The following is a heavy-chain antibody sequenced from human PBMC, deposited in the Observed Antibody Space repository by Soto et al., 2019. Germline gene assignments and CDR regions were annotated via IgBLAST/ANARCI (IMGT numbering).Heavy chain of an antibody. J-gene: IGHJ5*02. Sequence: PSETLSLTCTVSGGSISSSSYYWGWIRQPPGKGLEWIGSIYYSGSTYYNPSLKSRVTISVDTSKNQFSLKLSSVTAADTAVYYCARLPAADDPFEPWGQGTLVTVSS. V-gene: IGHV4-39*01. CDR2: IYYSGST. CDR3: ARLPAADDPFEP. CDR1: GGSISSSSYY. D-gene: IGHD6-13*01.